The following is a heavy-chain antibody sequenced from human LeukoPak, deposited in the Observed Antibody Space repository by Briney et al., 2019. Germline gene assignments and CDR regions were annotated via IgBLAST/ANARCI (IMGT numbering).Heavy chain of an antibody. J-gene: IGHJ4*02. Sequence: PSETLSLTCTVSGGSISSSIYYWVWIRRPPGKGLDWIGNMHYSGSTYYNPSLKCRVTISVDTSKNQFSLKLSSVTAADTAVYYCARRVSSTSWFDYWGQGTLVTVSS. CDR2: MHYSGST. CDR1: GGSISSSIYY. V-gene: IGHV4-39*01. CDR3: ARRVSSTSWFDY. D-gene: IGHD2-2*01.